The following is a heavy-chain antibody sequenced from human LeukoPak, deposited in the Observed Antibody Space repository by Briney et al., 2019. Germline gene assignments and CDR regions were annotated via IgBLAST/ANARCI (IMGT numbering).Heavy chain of an antibody. D-gene: IGHD3-3*01. Sequence: SETLSLTCAVYGGSFSGYYWSWIRQPPGKGLEWIGEINHSGSTNYNPSLKSRVTISVDTSKNQFSLKLSSVTAADTAVYYCARDLTIPLLWGFDPRGQGTLVTVSS. J-gene: IGHJ5*02. CDR1: GGSFSGYY. CDR3: ARDLTIPLLWGFDP. CDR2: INHSGST. V-gene: IGHV4-34*01.